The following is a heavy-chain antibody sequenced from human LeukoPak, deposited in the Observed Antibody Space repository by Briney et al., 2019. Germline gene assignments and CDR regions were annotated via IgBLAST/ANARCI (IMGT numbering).Heavy chain of an antibody. D-gene: IGHD4-17*01. CDR1: GFTFSSYG. CDR2: IWYDGSNK. V-gene: IGHV3-33*06. J-gene: IGHJ4*02. Sequence: GXSLRLSCAASGFTFSSYGMHWVRQAPGKGLEWVAVIWYDGSNKYYADSVKGRFTISRDNSKNTLYLQMNSLRAEDTAVYYCAKDPQNYGDYVDGLFDYWGQGTLVTVSS. CDR3: AKDPQNYGDYVDGLFDY.